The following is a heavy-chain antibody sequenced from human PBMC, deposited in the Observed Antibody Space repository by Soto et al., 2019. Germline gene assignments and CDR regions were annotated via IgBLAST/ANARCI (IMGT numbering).Heavy chain of an antibody. V-gene: IGHV1-3*01. CDR1: GYTFTSYA. CDR2: INAGNGNT. J-gene: IGHJ4*02. Sequence: ASVKVSCKASGYTFTSYAMHCVRPAPGQRLEWMAWINAGNGNTKYSQKFQGRVTITRDTSASTAYMELSSLRSEDTAVYYCARGSGYYYWDDYWGQGTLVTVSS. CDR3: ARGSGYYYWDDY. D-gene: IGHD3-22*01.